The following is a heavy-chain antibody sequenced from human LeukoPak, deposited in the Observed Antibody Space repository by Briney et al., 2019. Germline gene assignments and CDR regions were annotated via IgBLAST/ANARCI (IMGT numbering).Heavy chain of an antibody. J-gene: IGHJ5*02. Sequence: SETLSLTCSVSDDSISSTIYYWGWLRQPPGRGLEWIATIYYSGTTYYNPSLKSRVAMAVDRSNDQFSLKLRSVTAADTAVYYCARFQGLFNPWGQGTLVTVSS. V-gene: IGHV4-39*01. D-gene: IGHD3-22*01. CDR2: IYYSGTT. CDR1: DDSISSTIYY. CDR3: ARFQGLFNP.